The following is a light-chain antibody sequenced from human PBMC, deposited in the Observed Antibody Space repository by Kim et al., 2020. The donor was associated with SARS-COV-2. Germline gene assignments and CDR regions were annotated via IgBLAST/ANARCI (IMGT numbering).Light chain of an antibody. CDR2: AAS. V-gene: IGKV3-20*01. CDR1: QSLTSTY. CDR3: QQYGSSPRT. Sequence: LSPRERATLSCRASQSLTSTYLAWYQQKPGQAPRLLIYAASSRATGIADRFSGSGSGTDFTLTISRLEPEDFAVYYCQQYGSSPRTFGQGTKLEI. J-gene: IGKJ2*01.